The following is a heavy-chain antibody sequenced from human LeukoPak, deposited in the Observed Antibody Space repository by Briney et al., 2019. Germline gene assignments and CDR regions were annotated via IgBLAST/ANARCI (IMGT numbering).Heavy chain of an antibody. CDR2: INTNTGNP. D-gene: IGHD6-19*01. CDR3: ARARSGWPHDVFDI. Sequence: ASVKVSCKASGYTFTSYAMNWVRQAPGQGLEWMGWINTNTGNPTYAQGFTGRFVFSLDTSVSTAYLQISSLEAEDTAVYYCARARSGWPHDVFDIWGQGIMVTVSS. CDR1: GYTFTSYA. V-gene: IGHV7-4-1*02. J-gene: IGHJ3*02.